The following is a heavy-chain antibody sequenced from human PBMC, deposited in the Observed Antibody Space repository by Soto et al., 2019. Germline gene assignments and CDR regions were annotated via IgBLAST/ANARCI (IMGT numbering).Heavy chain of an antibody. CDR1: GFTFSSFG. J-gene: IGHJ4*02. D-gene: IGHD2-2*03. CDR3: AKVGIGMFSRKHHFEH. Sequence: EVQLLDSGGDLAQPGGSLRLSCTASGFTFSSFGMTWVRQAPGKGLEWVSAISGSGDSSYYADSVKGRFTISRDNPTNTLYLQINSLRAEDTAVYYCAKVGIGMFSRKHHFEHWGQGTQVTVSS. CDR2: ISGSGDSS. V-gene: IGHV3-23*01.